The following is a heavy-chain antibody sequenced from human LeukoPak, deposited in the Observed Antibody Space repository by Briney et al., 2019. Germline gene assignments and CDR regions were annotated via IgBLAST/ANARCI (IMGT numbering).Heavy chain of an antibody. V-gene: IGHV3-23*01. D-gene: IGHD3-3*01. Sequence: GGSLRLSCAASGLTFSTYAMSWVRQAPGKGLEWVSAISGSGGSTYYADSVKGRFTISRDNSKNTLYLEMNSLRAEDTAVYYGAKPYDFWSRLDYGGQGTLVTVSS. J-gene: IGHJ4*02. CDR2: ISGSGGST. CDR1: GLTFSTYA. CDR3: AKPYDFWSRLDY.